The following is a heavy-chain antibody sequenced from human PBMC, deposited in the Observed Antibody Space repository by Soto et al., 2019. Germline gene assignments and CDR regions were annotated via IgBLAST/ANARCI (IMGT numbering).Heavy chain of an antibody. CDR1: GFTFSSYG. D-gene: IGHD3-22*01. Sequence: HPGGSLRLSCAASGFTFSSYGMHWVRQAPGKGLEWVAVISYDGSNKYYADSVKGRFTISRDNSKNTLYLQMNSLRAEDTAVYYCAKDLRWYYYGSSGYYFFDFWGQGILVTVSS. CDR3: AKDLRWYYYGSSGYYFFDF. CDR2: ISYDGSNK. V-gene: IGHV3-30*18. J-gene: IGHJ4*02.